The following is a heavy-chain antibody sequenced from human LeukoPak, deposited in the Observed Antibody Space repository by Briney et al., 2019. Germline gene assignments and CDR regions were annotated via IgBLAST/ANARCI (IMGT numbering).Heavy chain of an antibody. CDR3: ARPRGLYMASDAFEI. CDR1: GGSISSYY. D-gene: IGHD3/OR15-3a*01. Sequence: SETLSLTCTVSGGSISSYYWSWIRQPPGKGLEWIGYIYNSGSTNYNPSLKSRVTIAEDASMNQFSLKLSSVTAADTAVYYCARPRGLYMASDAFEIWGQGTMVTVSS. CDR2: IYNSGST. V-gene: IGHV4-59*01. J-gene: IGHJ3*02.